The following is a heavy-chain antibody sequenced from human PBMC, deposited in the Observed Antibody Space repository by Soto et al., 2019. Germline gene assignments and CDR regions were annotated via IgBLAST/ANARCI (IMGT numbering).Heavy chain of an antibody. J-gene: IGHJ4*02. Sequence: QVQLVQSGTEVKKPGASVKLSCKASGYTFTNYAIHWVRQAPGQRLEWMGWINAGNGHTKYSQKFQGRVTITRVQSATTAYMKLSSLRSEDTAVYYCARGRWTQTTADYYLDYWGQGTLVTVSS. V-gene: IGHV1-3*01. CDR2: INAGNGHT. D-gene: IGHD1-1*01. CDR3: ARGRWTQTTADYYLDY. CDR1: GYTFTNYA.